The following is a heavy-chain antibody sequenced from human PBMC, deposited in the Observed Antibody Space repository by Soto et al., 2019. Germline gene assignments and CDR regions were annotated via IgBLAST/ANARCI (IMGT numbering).Heavy chain of an antibody. CDR1: GFTFRGYA. Sequence: PGGSLRLSCAAAGFTFRGYAMHWVRQAPGKGLEWVAVISYDGSNKYYADSVKGRFTISRDNSKNTLYLQMNSLRAEDTAVYYCATKRGLGGYQFDYWGQGTLVTVSS. J-gene: IGHJ4*02. V-gene: IGHV3-30-3*01. D-gene: IGHD3-16*02. CDR2: ISYDGSNK. CDR3: ATKRGLGGYQFDY.